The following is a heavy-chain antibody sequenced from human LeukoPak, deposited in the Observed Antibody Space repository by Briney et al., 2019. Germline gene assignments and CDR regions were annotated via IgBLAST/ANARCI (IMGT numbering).Heavy chain of an antibody. D-gene: IGHD3-16*01. CDR3: ARGRGAFGDFAY. Sequence: SETLSLTCTVSGDSISSYYWSWIRQPPGKGLEWIGYIYYSGSTNYNPSLKSRVTISVDTSKKQFSLKLSSVTAADTAVYYCARGRGAFGDFAYWGQGTLVTVSS. V-gene: IGHV4-59*01. CDR1: GDSISSYY. J-gene: IGHJ4*02. CDR2: IYYSGST.